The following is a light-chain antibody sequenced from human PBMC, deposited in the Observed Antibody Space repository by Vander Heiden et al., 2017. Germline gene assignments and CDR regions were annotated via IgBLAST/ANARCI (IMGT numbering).Light chain of an antibody. J-gene: IGKJ1*01. Sequence: DIVMTQSPASLAVSLGERATINCKSSQSVLYSSNNKNFLTWYQQKPGQPPKKVISWASTRESGVPDRFSGSGSGTDFTLTISSLQAEDVAVYYCQQYYTSPWTFGQGTKVEIK. V-gene: IGKV4-1*01. CDR3: QQYYTSPWT. CDR2: WAS. CDR1: QSVLYSSNNKNF.